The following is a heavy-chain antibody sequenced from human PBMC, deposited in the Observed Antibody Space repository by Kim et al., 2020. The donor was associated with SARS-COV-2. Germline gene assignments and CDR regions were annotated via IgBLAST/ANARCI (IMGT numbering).Heavy chain of an antibody. CDR3: ARDRHTFFGVVIKSVSGPGQY. D-gene: IGHD3-3*01. CDR2: INPNSGGT. J-gene: IGHJ4*02. CDR1: GYTFTGYY. V-gene: IGHV1-2*06. Sequence: ASVKVSCKASGYTFTGYYMHWVRQAPGQGLEWMGRINPNSGGTNYAQKFQGRVTMTRDTSISTAYMELSSLRSDDTAVYYCARDRHTFFGVVIKSVSGPGQYWGQGTLVTVSS.